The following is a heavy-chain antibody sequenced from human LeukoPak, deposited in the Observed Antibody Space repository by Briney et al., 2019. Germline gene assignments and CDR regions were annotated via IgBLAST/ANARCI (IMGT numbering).Heavy chain of an antibody. Sequence: GGSLRLSCAASGFTFDAYAMDWVRQAPGKGLQWISLISADGGNTYYADSVKGRFTISRDNSRNSLDLQMNSLTTEDTAFYYCAKYKAETIVWYGRWAIGLFNYWGQGTLLTVSS. D-gene: IGHD6-13*01. V-gene: IGHV3-43*02. CDR3: AKYKAETIVWYGRWAIGLFNY. CDR1: GFTFDAYA. J-gene: IGHJ4*02. CDR2: ISADGGNT.